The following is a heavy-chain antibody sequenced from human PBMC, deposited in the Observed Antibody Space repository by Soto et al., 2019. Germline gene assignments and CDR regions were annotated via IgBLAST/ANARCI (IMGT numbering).Heavy chain of an antibody. CDR2: VHPDSGGT. V-gene: IGHV1-2*02. CDR1: GYIFTDHL. J-gene: IGHJ4*02. CDR3: ARGAQGFFPVSGIYFYFDH. D-gene: IGHD3-22*01. Sequence: ASVKVSCKTSGYIFTDHLIHWVRQSPGQGLQWVGWVHPDSGGTNVAQAFQDRVTMTADTSITTAYMDLARLRPDDTAIFYCARGAQGFFPVSGIYFYFDHWGQGTPVTISS.